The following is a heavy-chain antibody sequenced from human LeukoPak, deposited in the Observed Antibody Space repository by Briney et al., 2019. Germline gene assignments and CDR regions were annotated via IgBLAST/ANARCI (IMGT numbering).Heavy chain of an antibody. Sequence: GSLRLSCAASGFTVSNNYMSWVRQPPGKGLEWIASINYSGSTYYNPSLKSRVTISVDTSKNQFSLKLSSVTAADTAVFYCVRYVVSGSGIYYFDYWGQGTLVTVSS. CDR2: INYSGST. J-gene: IGHJ4*02. V-gene: IGHV4-39*01. CDR1: GFTVSNNY. D-gene: IGHD3-10*01. CDR3: VRYVVSGSGIYYFDY.